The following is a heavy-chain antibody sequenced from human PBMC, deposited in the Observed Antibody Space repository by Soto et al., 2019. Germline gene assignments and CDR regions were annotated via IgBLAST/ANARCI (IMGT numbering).Heavy chain of an antibody. J-gene: IGHJ4*02. CDR2: ISSSSSTI. Sequence: EVQLVESGGGLVQPGGSLRLSCAASGFTFSSYSMNWVRQAPGKGLEWVSYISSSSSTIYYADSVKGRFTISRDNAKNSLYLQMNSLRDEDTAVYYCARGLYYYDSRGYWGYRGQGTLVTVSS. D-gene: IGHD3-22*01. CDR3: ARGLYYYDSRGYWGY. V-gene: IGHV3-48*02. CDR1: GFTFSSYS.